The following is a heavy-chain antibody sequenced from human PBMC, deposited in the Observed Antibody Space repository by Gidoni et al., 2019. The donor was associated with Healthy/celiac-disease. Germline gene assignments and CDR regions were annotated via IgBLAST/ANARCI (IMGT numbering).Heavy chain of an antibody. CDR1: GFTFSRYS. V-gene: IGHV3-21*01. Sequence: EVQLVESGGGLVKPGGSLRLSCAASGFTFSRYSMNWVRQAPGKGMDWVSAISSSSSYIYYADAVKGRFTISRDNAKNSLYLQMNSLRAEDTAVYYCARGRYCSGGSCRQSQDYFDYWGQGTLVTVSS. D-gene: IGHD2-15*01. J-gene: IGHJ4*02. CDR2: ISSSSSYI. CDR3: ARGRYCSGGSCRQSQDYFDY.